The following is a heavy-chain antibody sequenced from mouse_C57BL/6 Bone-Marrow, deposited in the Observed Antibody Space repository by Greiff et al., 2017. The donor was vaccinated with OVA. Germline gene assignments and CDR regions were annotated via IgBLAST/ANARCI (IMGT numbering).Heavy chain of an antibody. Sequence: EVQLVESGGGLVQPGGSLKLSCAASGFTFSDYYMYWVRQTPEKRLEWVAYISNGGGSTYSPDTVKGRFPISRDNAKNTLYLQMSRLKSEDTAMYYCARLRDYGYDYAMDYWGQGTSVTVSS. CDR1: GFTFSDYY. CDR3: ARLRDYGYDYAMDY. V-gene: IGHV5-12*01. D-gene: IGHD2-2*01. J-gene: IGHJ4*01. CDR2: ISNGGGST.